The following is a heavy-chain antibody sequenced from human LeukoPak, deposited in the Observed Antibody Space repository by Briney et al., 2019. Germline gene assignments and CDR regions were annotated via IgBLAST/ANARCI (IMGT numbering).Heavy chain of an antibody. V-gene: IGHV3-7*01. CDR3: KRHEGATVKTYRLDV. J-gene: IGHJ3*01. Sequence: GGSLRLSCTASGFTFSAFYMSWVRQSPGKGLEWLAHIYNDGSDTYYVDSEKGRFTITRDDDKHSLYLQMSSQRVEDTGVYYCKRHEGATVKTYRLDV. CDR2: IYNDGSDT. CDR1: GFTFSAFY. D-gene: IGHD4-11*01.